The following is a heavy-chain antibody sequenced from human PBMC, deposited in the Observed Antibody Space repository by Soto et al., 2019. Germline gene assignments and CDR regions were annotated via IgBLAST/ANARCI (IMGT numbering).Heavy chain of an antibody. CDR3: ARGIQLWPITYYFDY. CDR1: GYTFTGYY. J-gene: IGHJ4*02. V-gene: IGHV1-2*04. Sequence: ASVKVSCKASGYTFTGYYMHWVRQAPGQGLEWMGWINPNSGGTNYAQKFQGWVTMTRDTSISTAYMELSRLRSDDTAVYYCARGIQLWPITYYFDYWGQGTLVTVSS. CDR2: INPNSGGT. D-gene: IGHD5-18*01.